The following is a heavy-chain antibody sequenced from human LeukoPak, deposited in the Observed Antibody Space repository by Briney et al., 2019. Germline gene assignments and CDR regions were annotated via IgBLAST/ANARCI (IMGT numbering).Heavy chain of an antibody. V-gene: IGHV1-46*01. CDR2: VVPIFALT. J-gene: IGHJ1*01. CDR3: ARGEGYSYGYFLH. CDR1: GYTFTSYY. D-gene: IGHD5-18*01. Sequence: ASVKVSCKASGYTFTSYYIHWVRQAPGQGLEWMGGVVPIFALTHYAQRFQGRVTITTDESTSTVYMELSSLTSEDTAIYYCARGEGYSYGYFLHWGQGSLVTVSS.